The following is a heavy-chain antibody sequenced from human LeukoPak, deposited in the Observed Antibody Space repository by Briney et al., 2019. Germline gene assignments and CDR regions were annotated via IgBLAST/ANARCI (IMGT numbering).Heavy chain of an antibody. CDR1: GYTFTSYY. D-gene: IGHD2-15*01. CDR2: INPSGGST. J-gene: IGHJ4*02. V-gene: IGHV1-46*01. Sequence: ASVKVSCKASGYTFTSYYMHWVRQAPGQGLEWMGIINPSGGSTSYAQKFQGRVTMTRGTTTSTVYMELSSLRSEDTAVYYCARDISYCSGGSCYLTIDYWGQGTLVTVSS. CDR3: ARDISYCSGGSCYLTIDY.